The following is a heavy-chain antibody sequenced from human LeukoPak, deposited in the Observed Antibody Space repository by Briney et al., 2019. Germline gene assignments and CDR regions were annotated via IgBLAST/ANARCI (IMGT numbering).Heavy chain of an antibody. J-gene: IGHJ4*02. D-gene: IGHD3-22*01. CDR2: ISSSSSTI. V-gene: IGHV3-48*03. CDR3: ARIYDSRDY. Sequence: PGGSLRLSCGASGFTFSSYEMNWVRQAPGKGLEWVSYISSSSSTIYYADSVKGRFTISRDNAKNSLYLQMNSLRAEDTAVYYCARIYDSRDYWGQGTLVTLSS. CDR1: GFTFSSYE.